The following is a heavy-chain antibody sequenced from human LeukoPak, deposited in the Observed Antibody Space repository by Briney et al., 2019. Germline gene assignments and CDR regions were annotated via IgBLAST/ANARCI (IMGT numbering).Heavy chain of an antibody. V-gene: IGHV3-43*01. CDR2: ISWDGGST. D-gene: IGHD3-16*01. CDR3: AKDIFGGGSSYDSDY. CDR1: GFTFDDYT. J-gene: IGHJ4*02. Sequence: GGSLRLSCAASGFTFDDYTMHWVRQAPGKGLEWVSLISWDGGSTYYADSVKGRFTISRDNSKNSLYLQMNSLRTEDTALYYCAKDIFGGGSSYDSDYWGQGTLVTVSS.